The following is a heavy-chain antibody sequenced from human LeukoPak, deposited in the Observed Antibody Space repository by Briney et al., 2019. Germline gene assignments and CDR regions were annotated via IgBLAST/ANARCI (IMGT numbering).Heavy chain of an antibody. D-gene: IGHD5-24*01. CDR2: ISYSGST. Sequence: SETLSLTCTVSGDSISSYYWSWIRQPPGKGLEWVAYISYSGSTNYNPSLKSRVTISVDMPKKQFSLKLNSVTAADTAVYYCASQTKGGWLQPFDYWGQGTLVTVSA. CDR1: GDSISSYY. V-gene: IGHV4-59*08. CDR3: ASQTKGGWLQPFDY. J-gene: IGHJ4*02.